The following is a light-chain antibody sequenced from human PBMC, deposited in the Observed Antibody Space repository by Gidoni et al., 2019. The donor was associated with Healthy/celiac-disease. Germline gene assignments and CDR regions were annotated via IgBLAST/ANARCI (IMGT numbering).Light chain of an antibody. CDR1: QSISSY. V-gene: IGKV1-39*01. CDR2: AAS. Sequence: DIQMTQSPSSLSASVGDRVTITCRASQSISSYLNWSQQNPGKAPKLLIYAASSLQSWVPSRFSGSGSGTDFTLTICSLQPEDFATYYCQQSYSTLWTFGQGTKVEIK. J-gene: IGKJ1*01. CDR3: QQSYSTLWT.